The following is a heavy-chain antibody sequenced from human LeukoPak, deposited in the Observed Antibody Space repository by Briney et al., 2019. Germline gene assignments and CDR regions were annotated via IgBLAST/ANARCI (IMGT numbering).Heavy chain of an antibody. J-gene: IGHJ4*02. CDR1: GYTFTGYY. Sequence: ASVKVSCKASGYTFTGYYMHWVRQAPGQGLEWMGRINPNSGGTNYAQKFQGRVTMTRDTSIGTASMELSRLRSDDTAVYHCAREGSNGDLDYWGQGTLVTVSS. V-gene: IGHV1-2*06. CDR3: AREGSNGDLDY. CDR2: INPNSGGT. D-gene: IGHD2-8*01.